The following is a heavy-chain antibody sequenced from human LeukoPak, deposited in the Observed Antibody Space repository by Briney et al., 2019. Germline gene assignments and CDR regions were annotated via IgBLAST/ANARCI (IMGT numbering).Heavy chain of an antibody. J-gene: IGHJ4*02. D-gene: IGHD1-26*01. CDR1: GFTFSSYG. Sequence: GGSLRLSCAASGFTFSSYGMHWVRQAPGKGLEWVAVIWYDGSNKYYADSVKGRFTISRDNSKSTLYLQMNSLRAEDTAVYYCARVRGSQTEGYYFDYWGQGTLVTVSS. CDR2: IWYDGSNK. V-gene: IGHV3-33*01. CDR3: ARVRGSQTEGYYFDY.